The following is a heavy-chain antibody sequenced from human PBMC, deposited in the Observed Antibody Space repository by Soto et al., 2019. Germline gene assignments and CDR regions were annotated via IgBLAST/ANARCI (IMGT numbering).Heavy chain of an antibody. CDR1: GGSISSYY. J-gene: IGHJ4*02. CDR2: IYYSGST. V-gene: IGHV4-59*01. CDR3: ARGRSYYGSGSYHDY. D-gene: IGHD3-10*01. Sequence: SETLSLTCTVSGGSISSYYWSWIRQPPGKGLEWIGYIYYSGSTNYNPSLKSRVTISVDTSKNQFSLKLSSVTAADTAVYYCARGRSYYGSGSYHDYWGQGALVTVSS.